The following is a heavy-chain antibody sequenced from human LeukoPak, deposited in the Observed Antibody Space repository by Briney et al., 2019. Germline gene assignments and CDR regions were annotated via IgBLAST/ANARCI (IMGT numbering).Heavy chain of an antibody. CDR3: AGANSGYYREDSYFDS. CDR2: IYYSGNT. Sequence: PSQTLSLTCTVSGGSISSGDYYWSWIRQHPGKGLEWIGYIYYSGNTYYNPSLKSRVTISVDTSKNQFSLKLSSVTAADTAVFYCAGANSGYYREDSYFDSWGQGTLVTVSS. V-gene: IGHV4-31*03. CDR1: GGSISSGDYY. D-gene: IGHD5-12*01. J-gene: IGHJ4*02.